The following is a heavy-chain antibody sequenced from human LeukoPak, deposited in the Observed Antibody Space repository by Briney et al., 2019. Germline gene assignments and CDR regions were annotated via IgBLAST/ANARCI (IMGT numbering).Heavy chain of an antibody. V-gene: IGHV5-51*01. CDR2: IYPGDSDT. Sequence: GESLKISRKGSGYSFTNYWIGWVRQMPGKGLEWMGIIYPGDSDTTYSPSFQGQVTISADKSISTAYLQWSSLKASDTAIYYCARRYCSGGSCYRNWFDPWGQGTRVTVSS. CDR1: GYSFTNYW. CDR3: ARRYCSGGSCYRNWFDP. D-gene: IGHD2-15*01. J-gene: IGHJ5*02.